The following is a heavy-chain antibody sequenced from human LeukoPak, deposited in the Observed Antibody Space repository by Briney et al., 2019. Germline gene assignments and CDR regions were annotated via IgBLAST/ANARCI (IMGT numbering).Heavy chain of an antibody. Sequence: VASVKVSCKASGFTFTSSAVQWVRQARGQRLEWIGWIVVGSGNTNYAQKFQERVTITRDMSTSTAYMELSSLRSEDTAVYYCAASGRYSYGYGYWGQGTVVTVSS. CDR3: AASGRYSYGYGY. CDR2: IVVGSGNT. V-gene: IGHV1-58*01. J-gene: IGHJ4*02. CDR1: GFTFTSSA. D-gene: IGHD5-18*01.